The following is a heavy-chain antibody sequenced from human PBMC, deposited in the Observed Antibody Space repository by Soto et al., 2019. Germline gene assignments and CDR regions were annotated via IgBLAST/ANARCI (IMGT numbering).Heavy chain of an antibody. D-gene: IGHD1-1*01. Sequence: LRLSCAASGFTFSGSAMHWVRQASGKGLEWVGRIRSKANSYATAYAASVKGRFTISRDDSKITAYLQMNRLKIEDTAVYYCTRHRVSGTNDIDFGKVVWGQGTMVTVSS. J-gene: IGHJ6*02. CDR2: IRSKANSYAT. V-gene: IGHV3-73*01. CDR1: GFTFSGSA. CDR3: TRHRVSGTNDIDFGKVV.